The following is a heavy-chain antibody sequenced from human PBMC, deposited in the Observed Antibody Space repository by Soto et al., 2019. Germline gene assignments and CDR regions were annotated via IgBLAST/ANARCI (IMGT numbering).Heavy chain of an antibody. CDR2: IVPMSGKV. V-gene: IGHV1-69*02. CDR3: ALRTGNWNPLAD. D-gene: IGHD1-1*01. J-gene: IGHJ4*02. Sequence: QVQLVQPGAEVEKPGSSVKVSCKASGGTTSSYTISWVRQSPGQGLEWMGNIVPMSGKVDYAQKIQGRVTITADKSTRTVYMELSSLRSEDTAVYFWALRTGNWNPLADWGQGTLVTVSS. CDR1: GGTTSSYT.